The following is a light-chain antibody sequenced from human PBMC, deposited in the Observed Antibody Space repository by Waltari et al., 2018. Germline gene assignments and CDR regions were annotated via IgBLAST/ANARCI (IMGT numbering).Light chain of an antibody. V-gene: IGLV3-25*03. CDR2: KYL. Sequence: SYELTQPPSVSVSPGQTAKISFSGDALPMQFAHLYPQKPGQAPVVIMYKYLQRPAGIPWRFPASTAGTTVTLTIRGVQAEDEADYYCQSADTIGSIIFGGGTKLTVL. CDR1: ALPMQF. J-gene: IGLJ2*01. CDR3: QSADTIGSII.